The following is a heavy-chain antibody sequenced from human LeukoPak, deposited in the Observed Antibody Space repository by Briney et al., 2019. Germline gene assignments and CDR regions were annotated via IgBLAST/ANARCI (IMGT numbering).Heavy chain of an antibody. Sequence: GGSLRLSCAASGFTFSDYYMSWIRQAPGKGLEWVSYISSSGSTIYYADSVKGRFTISRDNAKNSLYLQMNSLRAEDTAVYYCARKSRGGQWLAYFDYWGQGTLVTVSS. CDR3: ARKSRGGQWLAYFDY. J-gene: IGHJ4*02. D-gene: IGHD6-19*01. CDR1: GFTFSDYY. V-gene: IGHV3-11*04. CDR2: ISSSGSTI.